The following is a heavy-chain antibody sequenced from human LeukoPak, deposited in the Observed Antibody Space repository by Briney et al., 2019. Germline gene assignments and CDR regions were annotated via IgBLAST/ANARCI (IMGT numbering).Heavy chain of an antibody. Sequence: SETLSLTCAIYGGPFSGYYWSWIRQPPGKGLEWIGEINHSGSTNYNPSLKSRVTISVDTSKNQFSLKLSSVTAADTAVYYCARPGRYNNWFDPWGQGTLVTVSS. D-gene: IGHD1-1*01. CDR2: INHSGST. J-gene: IGHJ5*02. CDR1: GGPFSGYY. CDR3: ARPGRYNNWFDP. V-gene: IGHV4-34*01.